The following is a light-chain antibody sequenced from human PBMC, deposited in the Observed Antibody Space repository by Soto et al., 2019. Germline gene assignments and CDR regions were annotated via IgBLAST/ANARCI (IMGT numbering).Light chain of an antibody. CDR1: SSDVGGYNY. CDR2: DVS. Sequence: QSALTQPASVSGSPGQSITISCTGTSSDVGGYNYVSWYQQHPGKAPKLMIYDVSNRPSGVSNRFSGSKSGNTASLTISGLQAEDDADYYCSSYTRSSFYVFGTGTKLTVL. CDR3: SSYTRSSFYV. J-gene: IGLJ1*01. V-gene: IGLV2-14*01.